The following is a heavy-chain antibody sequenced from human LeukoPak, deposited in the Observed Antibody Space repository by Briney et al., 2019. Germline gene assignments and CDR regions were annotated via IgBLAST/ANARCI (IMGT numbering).Heavy chain of an antibody. D-gene: IGHD3-22*01. Sequence: ASVKASCKASGGTFSSYAISWVRQAPGQGLEWMGRIIPIFGIANYAQKFQGRVTITADKSTSTAYMELSSLRSEDTAVYYCARDKENYYGSSGYLNYWGQGTLVTVSS. V-gene: IGHV1-69*04. CDR1: GGTFSSYA. CDR3: ARDKENYYGSSGYLNY. CDR2: IIPIFGIA. J-gene: IGHJ4*02.